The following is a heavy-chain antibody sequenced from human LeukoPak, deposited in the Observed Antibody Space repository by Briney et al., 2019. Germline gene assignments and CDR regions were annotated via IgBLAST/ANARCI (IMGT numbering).Heavy chain of an antibody. CDR2: INHSGST. CDR3: ARGLIFGPMQDGMDV. J-gene: IGHJ6*02. Sequence: PSENLSLTCAVHGGPFSGYFWNWIRQPPGKGLEWIAEINHSGSTNYNPSLKSRVTISVDTSKKQFSLSLTSVTAADTAVYFCARGLIFGPMQDGMDVWGQGTTVTVSS. D-gene: IGHD3-3*01. CDR1: GGPFSGYF. V-gene: IGHV4-34*01.